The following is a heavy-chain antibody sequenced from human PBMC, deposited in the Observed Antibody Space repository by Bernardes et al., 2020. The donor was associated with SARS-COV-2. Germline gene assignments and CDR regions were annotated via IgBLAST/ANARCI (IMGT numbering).Heavy chain of an antibody. D-gene: IGHD6-19*01. CDR1: GYTFTNYE. V-gene: IGHV1-8*01. J-gene: IGHJ5*02. CDR2: MNPDSGNT. Sequence: ASVKVSCKASGYTFTNYEINWVRQAAGQGLEWMGWMNPDSGNTGYAQKFQGRITMTRNTSISTAYMELNSLRSEDTAVYYCARGPIGVAGTRVFDWFDPWGQGTLVTVSS. CDR3: ARGPIGVAGTRVFDWFDP.